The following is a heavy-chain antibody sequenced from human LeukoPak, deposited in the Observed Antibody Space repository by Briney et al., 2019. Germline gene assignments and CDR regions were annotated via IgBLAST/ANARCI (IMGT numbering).Heavy chain of an antibody. D-gene: IGHD3-22*01. CDR3: ARRGYYYDSSGYGDY. Sequence: GESLKISCKGSGYSFTSYWGSWVRQMPGKGLEWMGIIYPGDSDTRYSPSFQGQVTISADKSISTAYLQWSSLKASDTAMYYCARRGYYYDSSGYGDYWGQGTLVTVSS. J-gene: IGHJ4*02. CDR1: GYSFTSYW. V-gene: IGHV5-51*01. CDR2: IYPGDSDT.